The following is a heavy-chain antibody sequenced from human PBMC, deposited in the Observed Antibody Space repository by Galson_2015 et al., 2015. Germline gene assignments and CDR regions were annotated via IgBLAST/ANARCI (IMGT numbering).Heavy chain of an antibody. D-gene: IGHD4-17*01. CDR2: ISSSRSYI. CDR3: ARYDYGDFDDAFEI. V-gene: IGHV3-21*01. J-gene: IGHJ3*02. CDR1: GFTFSTSR. Sequence: SLRLSCAASGFTFSTSRMNWVRQAPGKGLEWVSSISSSRSYIYYADSVKGRFTISRDNAKNSLYLQMNSLRAEDTAVYYCARYDYGDFDDAFEIWGLGTMVTVSS.